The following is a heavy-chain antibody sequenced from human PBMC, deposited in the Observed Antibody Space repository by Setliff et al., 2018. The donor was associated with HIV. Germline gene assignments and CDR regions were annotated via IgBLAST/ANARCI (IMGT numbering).Heavy chain of an antibody. Sequence: ASVKVSCKASGYTFTSYYMHWVRQAPGQGLEWMGWINTYTGNPTYAQGFTGRFVFSLDTSVSTAYMELSSLRPEDTAVYYCASPTAIPHWGQGTLVTVSS. CDR2: INTYTGNP. J-gene: IGHJ4*02. D-gene: IGHD2-21*02. V-gene: IGHV7-4-1*02. CDR1: GYTFTSYY. CDR3: ASPTAIPH.